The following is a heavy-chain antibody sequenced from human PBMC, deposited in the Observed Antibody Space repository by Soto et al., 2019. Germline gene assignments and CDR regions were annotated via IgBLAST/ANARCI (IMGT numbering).Heavy chain of an antibody. Sequence: QVQLVESGGGVVQSGRSLRLSCAASGFIFSSYGMHWVRQAPGKGLEWVTLISYDGITKYYADSVKGRFTISRDNSKNTLYLQMNSLRAEDTDVYYCAKGTDHCSSISCYMDVWGKGTTVTVSS. V-gene: IGHV3-30*18. CDR3: AKGTDHCSSISCYMDV. J-gene: IGHJ6*03. CDR2: ISYDGITK. CDR1: GFIFSSYG. D-gene: IGHD2-2*01.